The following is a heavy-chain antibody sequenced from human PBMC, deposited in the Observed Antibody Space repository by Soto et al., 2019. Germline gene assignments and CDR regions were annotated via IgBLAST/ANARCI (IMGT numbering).Heavy chain of an antibody. CDR2: ISSRSTSK. CDR1: GFTFSSYS. CDR3: ARDYLYAFVI. Sequence: EVQLVESGGGLVQPGGSLRLSCAASGFTFSSYSMNWVRQAPGKGLEWVSYISSRSTSKYYEDSVRGRFTISRDNAKNYLSLQMNRLRDGDTAGYYGARDYLYAFVIWGQGTMVTVSP. V-gene: IGHV3-48*02. J-gene: IGHJ3*02.